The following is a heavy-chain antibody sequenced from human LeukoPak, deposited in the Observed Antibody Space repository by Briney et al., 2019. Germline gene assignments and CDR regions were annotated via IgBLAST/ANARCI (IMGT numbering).Heavy chain of an antibody. D-gene: IGHD3-10*01. J-gene: IGHJ4*02. V-gene: IGHV1-69*04. CDR1: GGTFSSYA. CDR3: ARGAMVRGVDDFDY. Sequence: SVKVSCKASGGTFSSYAISWVRQAGGQELECLRRIIPILGIANSAKKFQGRVTITADKSTSTAYMELSSLRSEDTAVYYCARGAMVRGVDDFDYWGQGTLVTVSS. CDR2: IIPILGIA.